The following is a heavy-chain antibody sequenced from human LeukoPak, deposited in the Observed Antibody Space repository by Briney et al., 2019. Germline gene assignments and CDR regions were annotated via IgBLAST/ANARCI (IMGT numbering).Heavy chain of an antibody. CDR2: IYYSGST. D-gene: IGHD3-22*01. CDR1: GGSISSYY. Sequence: SETLSLTCTVSGGSISSYYWSWIRQPPGKGLEWIGYIYYSGSTNYNPSLKSRVTISVDTSKNQFSLKLSSVTAADTAVYYCAGSYDYYDSSGYDDAFDFWGQGTMVTVSS. CDR3: AGSYDYYDSSGYDDAFDF. V-gene: IGHV4-59*01. J-gene: IGHJ3*01.